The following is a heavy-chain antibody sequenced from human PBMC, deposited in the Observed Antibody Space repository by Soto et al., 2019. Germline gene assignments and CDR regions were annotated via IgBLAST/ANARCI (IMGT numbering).Heavy chain of an antibody. CDR2: IIPIFGTA. Sequence: QVQLVQSGAEVKKPGSSVKVSCKASGGTFSSYAISWVRQAPGQGLEWMGGIIPIFGTANYAQKFQGRVTITADESTSTAYMELSSLRSEDTAVYYCARGYDFWSGPPDNYYYYGMDVWGQGTTVTVSS. D-gene: IGHD3-3*01. V-gene: IGHV1-69*12. CDR3: ARGYDFWSGPPDNYYYYGMDV. J-gene: IGHJ6*02. CDR1: GGTFSSYA.